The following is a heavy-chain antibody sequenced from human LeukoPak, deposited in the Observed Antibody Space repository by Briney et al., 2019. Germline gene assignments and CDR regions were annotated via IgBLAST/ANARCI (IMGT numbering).Heavy chain of an antibody. CDR1: GYTLTELS. D-gene: IGHD3-10*01. V-gene: IGHV1-24*01. CDR3: ATDFRDYYGSGSFDY. Sequence: ASVKVSCKVSGYTLTELSMHWVRQAPGKGLEWMGGFDPEDGETIYAQKFQGRVTTTEDTSTDTAYMELSSLRSEDTAVYYCATDFRDYYGSGSFDYWGQGTLVTVSS. J-gene: IGHJ4*02. CDR2: FDPEDGET.